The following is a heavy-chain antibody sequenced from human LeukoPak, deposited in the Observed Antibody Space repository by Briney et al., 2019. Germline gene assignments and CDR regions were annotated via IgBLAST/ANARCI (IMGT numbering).Heavy chain of an antibody. CDR1: GGSISSRSYY. CDR3: ARLGAAPGPPHYFYYGMDV. J-gene: IGHJ6*02. D-gene: IGHD6-13*01. Sequence: SETLSLTCSVSGGSISSRSYYWGWVRQPPGNGLEWMGSTYYTGSTYYNPSLRSRVSISGDTSKNQVSLKVNSVTAADTAVYYCARLGAAPGPPHYFYYGMDVWGQGTTVTVS. V-gene: IGHV4-39*01. CDR2: TYYTGST.